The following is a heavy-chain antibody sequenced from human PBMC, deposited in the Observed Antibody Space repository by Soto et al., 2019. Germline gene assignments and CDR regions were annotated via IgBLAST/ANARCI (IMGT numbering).Heavy chain of an antibody. Sequence: ASVKVSCTASGYTFTSYDINWVRQATGQGLEWMGRIIPNSGKANYTQKFQGRVTITANKSTSTAYMELSSLRSEDTAVYYCASPGPHDAFDIWGQGTMVTVSS. CDR3: ASPGPHDAFDI. CDR2: IIPNSGKA. J-gene: IGHJ3*02. CDR1: GYTFTSYD. V-gene: IGHV1-8*01.